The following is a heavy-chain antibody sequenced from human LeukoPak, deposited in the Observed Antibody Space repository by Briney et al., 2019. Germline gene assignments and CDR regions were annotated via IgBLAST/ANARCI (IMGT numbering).Heavy chain of an antibody. Sequence: GGSLRLSCAASGFTFSNAWMSWVRQAPGKGLEWVGRIKSKTDGGTTDYAAPVKDRFTISRDDSKNTLYLQMDSLKTDDTAVYYCNTSYVWWRYRAFDYWGQGTLVTVSS. CDR2: IKSKTDGGTT. V-gene: IGHV3-15*01. CDR1: GFTFSNAW. J-gene: IGHJ4*02. CDR3: NTSYVWWRYRAFDY. D-gene: IGHD3-16*02.